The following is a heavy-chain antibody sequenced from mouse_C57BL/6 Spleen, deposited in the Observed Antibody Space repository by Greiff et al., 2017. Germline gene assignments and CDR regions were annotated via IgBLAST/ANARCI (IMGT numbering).Heavy chain of an antibody. D-gene: IGHD1-1*01. CDR2: IYPGDGDT. CDR1: GYAFSSSW. CDR3: ARQGTYGGCAY. J-gene: IGHJ3*01. V-gene: IGHV1-82*01. Sequence: QVQLKESGPELVKPGASVKISCKASGYAFSSSWMNWVKQRPGKGLEWIGRIYPGDGDTNYNGKFKGKATLTADKSSSTAYMQLSSLTSDDSAVYFCARQGTYGGCAYWGQGTLVTVSA.